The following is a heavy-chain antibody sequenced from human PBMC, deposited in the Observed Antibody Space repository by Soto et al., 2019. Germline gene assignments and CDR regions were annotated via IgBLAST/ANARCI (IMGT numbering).Heavy chain of an antibody. V-gene: IGHV3-23*01. CDR3: AENVHNGFRYYMDV. Sequence: EVQLLESGGGLVQPGGSLRLSCVVSGFTFNTYTMPWVRQVPGKGLEWVSSVSGSGATTDYADSVKGRFIISRDYSKNTLFMHMNSLRAVDTAVCFWAENVHNGFRYYMDVWGQWTTVTVSS. D-gene: IGHD2-8*01. J-gene: IGHJ6*02. CDR2: VSGSGATT. CDR1: GFTFNTYT.